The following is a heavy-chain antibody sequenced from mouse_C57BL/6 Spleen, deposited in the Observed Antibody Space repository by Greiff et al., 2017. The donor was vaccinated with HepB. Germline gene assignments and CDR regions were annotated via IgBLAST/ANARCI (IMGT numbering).Heavy chain of an antibody. CDR3: ARFRPYYYGSSYDYAMDY. CDR2: INPGSGGT. Sequence: QVQLKESGAELVRPGTSVKVSCKASGYAFTNYLIEWVKQRPGQGLEWIGVINPGSGGTNYNEKFKGKATLTADKSSSTAYMQLSSLTSEDSAVYVCARFRPYYYGSSYDYAMDYWGQGTSVTVSS. V-gene: IGHV1-54*01. CDR1: GYAFTNYL. D-gene: IGHD1-1*01. J-gene: IGHJ4*01.